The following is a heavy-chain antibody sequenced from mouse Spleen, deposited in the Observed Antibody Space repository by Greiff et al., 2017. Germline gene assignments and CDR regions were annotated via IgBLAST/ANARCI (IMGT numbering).Heavy chain of an antibody. J-gene: IGHJ2*01. Sequence: EVQRVESGAELVRPGALVKLSCKASGFNIKDYYMHWVKQRPEQGLEWIGWIDPENGNTIYDPKFQGKASITADTSSNTAYLQLSSLTSEDTAVYYCASGRSYFDYWGQGTTLTVSS. V-gene: IGHV14-1*02. CDR1: GFNIKDYY. CDR2: IDPENGNT. CDR3: ASGRSYFDY.